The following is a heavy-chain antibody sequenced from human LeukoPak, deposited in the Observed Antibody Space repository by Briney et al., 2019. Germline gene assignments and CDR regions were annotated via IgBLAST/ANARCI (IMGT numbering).Heavy chain of an antibody. CDR3: AREGWARYRGYDGTPDWFDP. Sequence: SETLSLTCTVSGGSISSSSYYWGWIRQPPEKGLEWIGSIYYSGSTYYNPSLKSRVTISVDTSKNQFSLKLSSVTAADTAVYYYAREGWARYRGYDGTPDWFDPWGQGTLVTVSS. CDR2: IYYSGST. V-gene: IGHV4-39*07. CDR1: GGSISSSSYY. D-gene: IGHD5-12*01. J-gene: IGHJ5*02.